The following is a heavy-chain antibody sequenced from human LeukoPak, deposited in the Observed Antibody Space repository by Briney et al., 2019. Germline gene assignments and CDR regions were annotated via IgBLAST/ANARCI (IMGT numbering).Heavy chain of an antibody. V-gene: IGHV1-69*13. D-gene: IGHD3-10*01. CDR1: GGTFSSYA. J-gene: IGHJ4*02. CDR3: ARGGFTMVRGVIIRDRFDY. CDR2: IIPIFGTA. Sequence: SVKVSCKASGGTFSSYAISWVRQAPGQGLEWMGGIIPIFGTANYAQKFQGRVTITADESTSTAYMELSSLRSEDTAVYYCARGGFTMVRGVIIRDRFDYWGQGTLVTVSS.